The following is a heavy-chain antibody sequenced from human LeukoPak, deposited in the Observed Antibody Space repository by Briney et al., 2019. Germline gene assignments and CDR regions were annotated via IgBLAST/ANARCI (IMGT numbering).Heavy chain of an antibody. J-gene: IGHJ4*02. Sequence: GGSLRLSCAASGFTFSSYEMNWVRQAPGRGLEWVSYISGSGVTMYYADSVKGRFTISRDDAKNSLYLQMNSLRAEDTAVYYCAREDIRLDYFDYWGQGALVTVSS. D-gene: IGHD6-19*01. V-gene: IGHV3-48*03. CDR1: GFTFSSYE. CDR3: AREDIRLDYFDY. CDR2: ISGSGVTM.